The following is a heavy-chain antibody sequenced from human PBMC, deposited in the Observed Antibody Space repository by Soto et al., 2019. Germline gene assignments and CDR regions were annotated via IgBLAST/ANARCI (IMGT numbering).Heavy chain of an antibody. J-gene: IGHJ4*02. CDR3: ARDQDTYGQAVFDS. Sequence: GGSLRLSCAASGFTLSSRWMHWVRQAPGKGLVWVSRIKTDGTSTSYADSVKGRFTISRDNAKNTLYLQMNSLRAEDTVIYYCARDQDTYGQAVFDSWGQGTTVTVSS. D-gene: IGHD2-15*01. V-gene: IGHV3-74*01. CDR2: IKTDGTST. CDR1: GFTLSSRW.